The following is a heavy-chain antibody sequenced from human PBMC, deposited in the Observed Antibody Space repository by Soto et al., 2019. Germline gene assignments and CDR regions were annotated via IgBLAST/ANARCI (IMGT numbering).Heavy chain of an antibody. J-gene: IGHJ6*03. CDR3: TRDGSYGSESYWAYYNYMDV. V-gene: IGHV3-49*03. D-gene: IGHD3-10*01. Sequence: PGGSLRLSCTASGFTFGDYAMSWFRQAPGKGLEWVGFIRSKAYGGTTEYAASVKGRFTISRDDSKSIAYLQMNSLKTEDTAVYYCTRDGSYGSESYWAYYNYMDVWGKGTTVTVSS. CDR2: IRSKAYGGTT. CDR1: GFTFGDYA.